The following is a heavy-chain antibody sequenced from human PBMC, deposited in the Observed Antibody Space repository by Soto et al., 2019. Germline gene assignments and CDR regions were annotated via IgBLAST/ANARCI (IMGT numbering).Heavy chain of an antibody. J-gene: IGHJ5*02. Sequence: GGSLRLSCAASGFTFSSYGMHWVRQAPGKGLEWVAVIWYDGSNKYYADSVKGRFTISRDNSKNTLYLQMNSLRAEDTAVYYCAREIRPSIAARPDPNNWFDPWGQGTLVTVSS. CDR1: GFTFSSYG. CDR3: AREIRPSIAARPDPNNWFDP. V-gene: IGHV3-33*01. CDR2: IWYDGSNK. D-gene: IGHD6-6*01.